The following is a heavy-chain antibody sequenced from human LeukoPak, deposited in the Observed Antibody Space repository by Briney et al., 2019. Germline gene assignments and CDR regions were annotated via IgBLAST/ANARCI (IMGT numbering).Heavy chain of an antibody. Sequence: SETLSLTCTVSGGSISSYYWSWIRQPPGKGLEWIGYIYYSGSTNYNPSLKSRVTISVDTSKNQFSLKLSSVTAADTAVYYCAGTVTTGYYYYYYGMDVWGQGTTVTVS. J-gene: IGHJ6*02. V-gene: IGHV4-59*08. CDR3: AGTVTTGYYYYYYGMDV. CDR2: IYYSGST. D-gene: IGHD4-17*01. CDR1: GGSISSYY.